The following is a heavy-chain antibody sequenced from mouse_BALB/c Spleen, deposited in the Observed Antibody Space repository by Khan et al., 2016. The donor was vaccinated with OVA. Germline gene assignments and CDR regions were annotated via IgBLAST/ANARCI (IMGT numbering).Heavy chain of an antibody. CDR3: ARDGSRYSYAMDY. CDR1: GYSITSDYA. J-gene: IGHJ4*01. D-gene: IGHD2-3*01. V-gene: IGHV3-2*02. CDR2: ISSSGST. Sequence: VQLKESGPGLVKPSQSLSLTCTVTGYSITSDYAWNWIRQFPGNKLEWMVYISSSGSTNYNPALKSRISITLDTSKNQFFLQLNSVTTEDTATYYCARDGSRYSYAMDYWGQGTSVTVSS.